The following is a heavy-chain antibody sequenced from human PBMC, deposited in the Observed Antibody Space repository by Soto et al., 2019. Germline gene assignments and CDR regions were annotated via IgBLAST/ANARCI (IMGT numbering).Heavy chain of an antibody. J-gene: IGHJ4*02. CDR1: GFTFSIYA. CDR2: LSGSGDSA. Sequence: GGSLRLSCAASGFTFSIYAMSWVRQAPGKGLEWVSALSGSGDSAYYADSVKGRFTTSRDNSKNTLYLQMNSLRADDTAVYYCAKDGRLNQKSAVTIVFWGQGTLVTVSS. CDR3: AKDGRLNQKSAVTIVF. V-gene: IGHV3-23*01. D-gene: IGHD6-25*01.